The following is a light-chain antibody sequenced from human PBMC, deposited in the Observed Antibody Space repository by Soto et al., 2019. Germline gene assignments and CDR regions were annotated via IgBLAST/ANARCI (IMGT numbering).Light chain of an antibody. V-gene: IGLV2-8*01. CDR3: SSYTSNSPLYV. CDR1: SSDVGGYNY. CDR2: EVS. Sequence: QSALTQPPSASGSPGQSVTISCTGTSSDVGGYNYVSWYQQHPGKAPKLMIYEVSKRPSGVPDRFSGSKSGNTASLTVSGLQAEYEADYYCSSYTSNSPLYVFGTGTKVTVL. J-gene: IGLJ1*01.